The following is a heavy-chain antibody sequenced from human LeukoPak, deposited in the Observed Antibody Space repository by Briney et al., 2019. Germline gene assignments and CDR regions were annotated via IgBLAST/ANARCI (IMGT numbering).Heavy chain of an antibody. D-gene: IGHD5-18*01. V-gene: IGHV6-1*01. CDR3: ARDRIGYSYGRPATAFDI. CDR1: GDSVSSNSAA. CDR2: TYYRSKWYN. Sequence: SQTLSLTCAISGDSVSSNSAAWNWIRQSPSRGLEWLGRTYYRSKWYNDYAVSMKSRITINPDTSKNQFSLQLNSVTPEDTAVYYCARDRIGYSYGRPATAFDIWGQGTMVTVSS. J-gene: IGHJ3*02.